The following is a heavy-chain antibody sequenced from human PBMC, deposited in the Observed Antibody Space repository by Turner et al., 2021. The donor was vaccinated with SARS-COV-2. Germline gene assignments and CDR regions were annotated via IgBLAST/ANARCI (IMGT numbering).Heavy chain of an antibody. J-gene: IGHJ6*02. CDR3: ARLRDTALYYYGIDV. V-gene: IGHV4-39*01. CDR2: IYYSGST. Sequence: LPLQASGPGLGRPSATLSLACTVSGASITSSTYYWGWVRKPPGKGLEWIGNIYYSGSTYYNPSLKGRFTISGDTSKNQFSLKLSTVTAADTAVYYCARLRDTALYYYGIDVWGQGTTVTVSS. CDR1: GASITSSTYY. D-gene: IGHD5-18*01.